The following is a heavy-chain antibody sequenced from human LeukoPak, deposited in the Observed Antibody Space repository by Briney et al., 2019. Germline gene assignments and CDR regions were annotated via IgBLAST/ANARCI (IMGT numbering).Heavy chain of an antibody. V-gene: IGHV1-2*06. Sequence: GASVKVSCKASGYTFTSYYMHWVRQAPGQGLEWMGRINPNSGGTNYAQKFQGRVTMTRDTSISTAYMELSRLRSDDTAVYYCARDKYDYGDYESSYYWGQGTLVTVSS. CDR1: GYTFTSYY. D-gene: IGHD4-17*01. CDR2: INPNSGGT. CDR3: ARDKYDYGDYESSYY. J-gene: IGHJ4*02.